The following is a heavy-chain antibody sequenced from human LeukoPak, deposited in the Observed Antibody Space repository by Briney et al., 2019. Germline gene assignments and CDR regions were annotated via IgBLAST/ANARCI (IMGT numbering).Heavy chain of an antibody. V-gene: IGHV3-53*01. D-gene: IGHD3-22*01. CDR1: GLTVSSNY. J-gene: IGHJ3*02. CDR3: ARDMHSSGYLDAFDI. CDR2: IYSGGSS. Sequence: GGSLRLSCAASGLTVSSNYMSWVRQAPGKGLEWVSVIYSGGSSYNAESVKGRFTISRGNSKNTLYLQMNSLRAEDTAVYYCARDMHSSGYLDAFDIWGRGTMVTVSS.